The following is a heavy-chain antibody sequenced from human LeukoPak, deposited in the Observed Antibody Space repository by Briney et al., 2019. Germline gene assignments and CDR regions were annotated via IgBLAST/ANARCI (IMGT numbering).Heavy chain of an antibody. CDR2: INPNSGGT. Sequence: ASVKVSCKASGYTFTGYYMHWVRQAPGQGLEWMGWINPNSGGTNYAQKFQGRVTMTRDTSISTAYMELSRLRSDDTAVYYCARFLPPSYYDSSGTGGMDVWGQGTTVTVSS. CDR1: GYTFTGYY. D-gene: IGHD3-22*01. V-gene: IGHV1-2*02. CDR3: ARFLPPSYYDSSGTGGMDV. J-gene: IGHJ6*02.